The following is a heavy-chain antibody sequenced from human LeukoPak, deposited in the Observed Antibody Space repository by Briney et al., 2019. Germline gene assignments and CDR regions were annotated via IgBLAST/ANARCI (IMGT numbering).Heavy chain of an antibody. J-gene: IGHJ4*02. D-gene: IGHD6-19*01. CDR1: GYTFTGYY. Sequence: GASVKVSCKASGYTFTGYYMHWVRQAPGQGLEWMGWINPNSGGTNYAQKFRGRVTMTRDTSISTAYMELSRLRSDDTAVYYCARDLRYSSGWYHVFDYWGRGTLVTVSS. CDR3: ARDLRYSSGWYHVFDY. V-gene: IGHV1-2*02. CDR2: INPNSGGT.